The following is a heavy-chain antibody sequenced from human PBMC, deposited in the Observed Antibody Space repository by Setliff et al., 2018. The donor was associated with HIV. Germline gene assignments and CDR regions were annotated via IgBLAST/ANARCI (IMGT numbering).Heavy chain of an antibody. V-gene: IGHV1-18*01. CDR3: ARVPYRSAWFSGGHDAFDI. Sequence: ASVKVSCKASGYRFSSYGISWVRQAPGQGLEWMGWISGFNGNTKYAQSFQDRVAMTTETATSTAYMEMRSLRSDDTAVYFCARVPYRSAWFSGGHDAFDIWGQGTMVTVSS. CDR1: GYRFSSYG. D-gene: IGHD6-19*01. CDR2: ISGFNGNT. J-gene: IGHJ3*02.